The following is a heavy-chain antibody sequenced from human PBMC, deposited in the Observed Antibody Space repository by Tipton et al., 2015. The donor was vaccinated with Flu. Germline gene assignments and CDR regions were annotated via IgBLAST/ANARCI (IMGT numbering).Heavy chain of an antibody. J-gene: IGHJ5*02. CDR1: GDSISSGRYY. Sequence: LRLSCTVSGDSISSGRYYWSWIRQQPGKGLEWIGYIYNSGSTIYSPSLKGRVSMSVDTSKNQFYLNLTSVTAADTAVYYCARDNFQRGNPTDWFDPWGQGTLVTVSS. CDR2: IYNSGST. CDR3: ARDNFQRGNPTDWFDP. D-gene: IGHD1-14*01. V-gene: IGHV4-31*03.